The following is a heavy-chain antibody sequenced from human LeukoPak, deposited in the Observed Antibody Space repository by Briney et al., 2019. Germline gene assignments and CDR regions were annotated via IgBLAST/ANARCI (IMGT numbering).Heavy chain of an antibody. CDR3: AKETQSTFDY. V-gene: IGHV3-23*01. CDR1: GFTVSSSY. Sequence: GGSLRLSCAASGFTVSSSYMSWVRQAPGKGLEWVSAISGSGGSTYYADSVKGRFTISRDNSENTLYLQMNSLRAEDTAVYYCAKETQSTFDYWGQGTLVTVSS. CDR2: ISGSGGST. J-gene: IGHJ4*02.